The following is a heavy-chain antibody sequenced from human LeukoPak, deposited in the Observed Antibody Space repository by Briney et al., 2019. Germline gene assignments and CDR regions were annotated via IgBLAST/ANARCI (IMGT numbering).Heavy chain of an antibody. CDR2: INEGGGLT. CDR3: ARVGRSGWDFDH. CDR1: GFTFSNYE. D-gene: IGHD6-19*01. Sequence: GGSLRLSCAASGFTFSNYEMNWVRQAPGKGLEWLAIINEGGGLTYYVDSVKGRFTISRDNANNSLFLQLISLTVDDTAVYYCARVGRSGWDFDHWGQGTLVTVSS. J-gene: IGHJ4*02. V-gene: IGHV3-7*01.